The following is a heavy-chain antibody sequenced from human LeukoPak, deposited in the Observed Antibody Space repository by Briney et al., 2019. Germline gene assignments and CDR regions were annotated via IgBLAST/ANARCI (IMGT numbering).Heavy chain of an antibody. CDR2: IYSGGST. J-gene: IGHJ4*02. D-gene: IGHD3-22*01. CDR1: GFTVSSNY. V-gene: IGHV3-53*01. CDR3: ATTTAPDSSGYSAIFTFDY. Sequence: TGRSLRLSCAASGFTVSSNYMSWVRQAPGKGMEWVSVIYSGGSTYYADSVKGRFTTSRDKSKNTLYLQMNSLRAEDTAVYYCATTTAPDSSGYSAIFTFDYWGQGTLVTASS.